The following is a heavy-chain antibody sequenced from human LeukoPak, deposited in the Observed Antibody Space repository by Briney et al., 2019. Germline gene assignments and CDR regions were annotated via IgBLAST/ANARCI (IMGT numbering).Heavy chain of an antibody. CDR2: IWYDGSNK. J-gene: IGHJ4*02. CDR3: AKGREYYDYVWGSYRPSYFDY. D-gene: IGHD3-16*02. V-gene: IGHV3-33*06. CDR1: GFTFSSYG. Sequence: PGGSLRLSCAASGFTFSSYGMHWVRQAPGKGLEWVAVIWYDGSNKYYADSVKGRFTISRDNSKNTLYLQMNSLRAEDTAVYYCAKGREYYDYVWGSYRPSYFDYWGQGTLVTVSS.